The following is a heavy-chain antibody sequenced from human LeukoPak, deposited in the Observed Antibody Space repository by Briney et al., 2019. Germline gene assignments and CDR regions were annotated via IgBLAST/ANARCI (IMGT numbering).Heavy chain of an antibody. Sequence: GGSLRLSCAASGFTFSSYWMSWVRQAPGKGLEWVANIKQDGSEKYYVDSVKGRFTISRDNAKNSLYLQMNSLRAEDTAVYYCARGRYYDFWSGYYGGDYYYYMDVWGKGTTVTVSS. D-gene: IGHD3-3*01. CDR3: ARGRYYDFWSGYYGGDYYYYMDV. V-gene: IGHV3-7*04. CDR2: IKQDGSEK. CDR1: GFTFSSYW. J-gene: IGHJ6*03.